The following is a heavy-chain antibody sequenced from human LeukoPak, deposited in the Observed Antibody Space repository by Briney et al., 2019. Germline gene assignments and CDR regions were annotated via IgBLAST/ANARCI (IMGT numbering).Heavy chain of an antibody. CDR1: GDSVSSNSAA. J-gene: IGHJ5*02. V-gene: IGHV6-1*01. D-gene: IGHD6-13*01. CDR3: ARNFIAAALGKGVWFDP. Sequence: SQTLSLTCAISGDSVSSNSAAWNWIRQSPSRGLEWLGRTYYRSKWYNDYAVSVKSRITINPDTSKNQFSLKLSSVTAADTAVYYCARNFIAAALGKGVWFDPWGQGTLVTVSS. CDR2: TYYRSKWYN.